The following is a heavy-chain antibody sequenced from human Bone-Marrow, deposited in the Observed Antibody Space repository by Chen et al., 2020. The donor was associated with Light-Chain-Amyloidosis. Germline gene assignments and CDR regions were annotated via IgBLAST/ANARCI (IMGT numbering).Heavy chain of an antibody. J-gene: IGHJ6*03. CDR1: GFTFSSYG. D-gene: IGHD6-19*01. CDR2: IRYDGSNK. Sequence: QVQLVESGGGVVQPGGSLSLACAASGFTFSSYGIHWVRQAPGKGLGWVAFIRYDGSNKYYADSVKGRFTISRDNSKNTLYLQMNSLRAEDTAVYYCAKDVDRRLGYYYYMDVWGKGTTVTVSS. V-gene: IGHV3-30*02. CDR3: AKDVDRRLGYYYYMDV.